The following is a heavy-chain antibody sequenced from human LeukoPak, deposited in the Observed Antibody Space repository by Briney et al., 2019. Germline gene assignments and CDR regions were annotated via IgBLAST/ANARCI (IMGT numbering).Heavy chain of an antibody. J-gene: IGHJ6*02. D-gene: IGHD3-9*01. V-gene: IGHV3-30-3*01. Sequence: GGSLRLSCAASGYTFSSYAMHWVRQAPGKGLKWVAVISYDGSNKYYADSVKGRFTISRDNSKNTLYLQMNSLRAEDTAVYYCARQLNYDILTGYPYYYYGMDVWGQGTTVTVSS. CDR1: GYTFSSYA. CDR2: ISYDGSNK. CDR3: ARQLNYDILTGYPYYYYGMDV.